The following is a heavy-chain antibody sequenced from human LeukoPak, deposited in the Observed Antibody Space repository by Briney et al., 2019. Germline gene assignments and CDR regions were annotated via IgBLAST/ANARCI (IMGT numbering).Heavy chain of an antibody. J-gene: IGHJ6*02. CDR3: ARAIRYFDQADYYYGMDV. CDR2: INPNSGGT. Sequence: ASVKVSCKASGYTFTGYYMHWVRQAPGQGLEWIGWINPNSGGTNYAQKFQGRVTMTRDTSISTAYMELSRLRSDDTAVYYCARAIRYFDQADYYYGMDVWGQGTTATVSS. D-gene: IGHD3-9*01. V-gene: IGHV1-2*02. CDR1: GYTFTGYY.